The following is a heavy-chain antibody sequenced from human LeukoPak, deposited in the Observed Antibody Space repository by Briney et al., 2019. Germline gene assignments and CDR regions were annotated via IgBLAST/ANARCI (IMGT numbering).Heavy chain of an antibody. Sequence: GGSLRLSCAASGFTFSSYAMSWVRQAPGKGLEWVSAISGSSGSTYYADSVKGRFTISRDNSKNTLYLQMNSLRAEDTAVYYCAKFFHPRGYYFDYWGQGTLVTVSS. D-gene: IGHD3-10*01. CDR1: GFTFSSYA. CDR2: ISGSSGST. J-gene: IGHJ4*02. V-gene: IGHV3-23*01. CDR3: AKFFHPRGYYFDY.